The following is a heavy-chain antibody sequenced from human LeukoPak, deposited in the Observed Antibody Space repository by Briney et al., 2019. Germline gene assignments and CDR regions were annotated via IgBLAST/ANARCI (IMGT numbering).Heavy chain of an antibody. J-gene: IGHJ6*03. CDR3: ARVSYYGSGSLAPYYYYMDV. V-gene: IGHV1-46*01. Sequence: ASVKVSCKASGYTFTSYYMHWVRQAPGQGLEWMGIINPSGGSTSYAQKFQGRVTITRNTSISTAYMELSSLRSEDTAVYYCARVSYYGSGSLAPYYYYMDVWGKGTTVTVSS. CDR2: INPSGGST. CDR1: GYTFTSYY. D-gene: IGHD3-10*01.